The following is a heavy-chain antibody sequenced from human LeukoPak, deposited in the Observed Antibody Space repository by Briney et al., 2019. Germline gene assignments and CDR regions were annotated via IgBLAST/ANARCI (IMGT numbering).Heavy chain of an antibody. CDR1: GDSVTGYF. V-gene: IGHV4-59*02. CDR2: IYKIGTT. Sequence: KPSETLSLTCTVFGDSVTGYFLNWVRQPPGKGLEWIGHIYKIGTTNYNPFLRSRLTISADTSKNQFSLQLRSVTAADTAVYYCVIGVGWQPDYWGQGALVTVSS. J-gene: IGHJ4*02. CDR3: VIGVGWQPDY. D-gene: IGHD2-15*01.